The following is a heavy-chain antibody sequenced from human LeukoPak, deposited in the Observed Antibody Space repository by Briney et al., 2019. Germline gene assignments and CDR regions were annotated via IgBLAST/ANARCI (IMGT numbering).Heavy chain of an antibody. Sequence: SETLSLTCAVYGVSFSDYYWTWIRQPPGKGLEWIGEVNHSGSTNYNPSLKSRVTISVDTSKNQFSLKLSSVTAADTAVYYCARGLTTVTTFNWFDPWGQGTLVTVSS. CDR2: VNHSGST. V-gene: IGHV4-34*01. CDR1: GVSFSDYY. CDR3: ARGLTTVTTFNWFDP. D-gene: IGHD4-17*01. J-gene: IGHJ5*02.